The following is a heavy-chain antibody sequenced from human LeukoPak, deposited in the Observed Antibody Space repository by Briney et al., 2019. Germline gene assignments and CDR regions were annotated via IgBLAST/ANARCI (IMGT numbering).Heavy chain of an antibody. CDR3: ARDAVDY. J-gene: IGHJ4*02. Sequence: PGGSLRLSCAAPGFTFSSYWMSWVRQAPGKGLEWVANIKQDGSEKNYVDSVKGRFTISRDNAKNSLYLQLNSLRAEDTAVYYCARDAVDYWGQGTLVTVSS. CDR2: IKQDGSEK. CDR1: GFTFSSYW. V-gene: IGHV3-7*05.